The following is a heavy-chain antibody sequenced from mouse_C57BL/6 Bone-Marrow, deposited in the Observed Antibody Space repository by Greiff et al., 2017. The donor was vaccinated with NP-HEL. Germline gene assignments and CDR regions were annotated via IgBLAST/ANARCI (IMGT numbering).Heavy chain of an antibody. J-gene: IGHJ3*01. CDR3: ARSGAVVGTGFPPWFAY. D-gene: IGHD1-1*01. CDR2: IDPSDSYT. V-gene: IGHV1-50*01. CDR1: GYTFTSYW. Sequence: VQLQQPGAELVKPGASVKLSCKASGYTFTSYWMQWVKQRPGQGLEWIGEIDPSDSYTNYNQKFKGKATLTVDTSSSTAYMQLSSLTSEDSAVYYCARSGAVVGTGFPPWFAYWGQGTLVTVSA.